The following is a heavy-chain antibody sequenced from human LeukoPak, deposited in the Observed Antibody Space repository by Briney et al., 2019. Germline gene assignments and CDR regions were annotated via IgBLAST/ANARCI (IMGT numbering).Heavy chain of an antibody. V-gene: IGHV3-15*01. CDR1: GFTFSDAW. D-gene: IGHD5-12*01. CDR2: VLSKAAGGTT. CDR3: AADVATMVAIIDY. J-gene: IGHJ4*02. Sequence: PGGSLRLSCAASGFTFSDAWMTGFRQAPGKGREWVGRVLSKAAGGTTDYAAPVKGRFTISRDDSKATFYLQMNTLHTQDRTAHCCAADVATMVAIIDYWGQGTRVTVSS.